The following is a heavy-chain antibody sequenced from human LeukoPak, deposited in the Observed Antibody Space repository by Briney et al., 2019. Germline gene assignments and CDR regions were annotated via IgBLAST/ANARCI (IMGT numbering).Heavy chain of an antibody. CDR2: IYYSGST. V-gene: IGHV4-59*01. Sequence: SETLSITCTVSGGSISSYYWSWIRQPPGKGLEWIGYIYYSGSTNYNPSLKSRVTISVDTSKNQFSLKLSSVTAADTAVYYCAREGSSGFGLNWFDPWGQGTLVTVSS. D-gene: IGHD6-19*01. CDR3: AREGSSGFGLNWFDP. CDR1: GGSISSYY. J-gene: IGHJ5*02.